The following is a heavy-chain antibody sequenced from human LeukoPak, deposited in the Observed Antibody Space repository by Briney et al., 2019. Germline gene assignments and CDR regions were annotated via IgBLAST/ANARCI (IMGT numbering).Heavy chain of an antibody. D-gene: IGHD6-6*01. V-gene: IGHV3-21*01. CDR2: ISSSSSYI. J-gene: IGHJ4*02. Sequence: GGSLRLSCAASGFTFSSYSMNWVRQAPGEGLEWVSSISSSSSYIYYADSVKGRFTISRDNAKNSLYLQMNSLRAEDTAVYYCARVFGYSSSSWDADSYYFDYWGQGTLVTVSS. CDR3: ARVFGYSSSSWDADSYYFDY. CDR1: GFTFSSYS.